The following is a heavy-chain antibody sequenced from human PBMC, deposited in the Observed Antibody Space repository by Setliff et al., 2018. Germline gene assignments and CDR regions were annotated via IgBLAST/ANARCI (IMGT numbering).Heavy chain of an antibody. CDR3: ARLSYYGSGSYYDFDS. V-gene: IGHV4-34*01. CDR2: INHSGST. CDR1: GGSFSGYY. D-gene: IGHD3-10*01. J-gene: IGHJ4*02. Sequence: PSETLSLTCAVYGGSFSGYYWSWIRQPPGKGLEWIGEINHSGSTYYSPSLKSRVTISVDTSKNQFSLKLTSVTAADTAVYYCARLSYYGSGSYYDFDSWGQGTLVTGSP.